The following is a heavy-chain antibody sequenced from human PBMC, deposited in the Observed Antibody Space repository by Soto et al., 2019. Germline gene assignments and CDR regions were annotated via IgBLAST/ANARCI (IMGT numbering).Heavy chain of an antibody. Sequence: QVQLQESGPGLVKPSGTLSLTCAVSGGSISSSNWWSWVRQPPGKGLEWIGEIYHSGSTNYNPSLKSRVTISVDKSKNQFSLKLSSVTAADTAVYYCARFDPAARPSSYYYGMDVWGQGTTVTVSS. CDR3: ARFDPAARPSSYYYGMDV. CDR2: IYHSGST. CDR1: GGSISSSNW. D-gene: IGHD2-2*02. J-gene: IGHJ6*02. V-gene: IGHV4-4*02.